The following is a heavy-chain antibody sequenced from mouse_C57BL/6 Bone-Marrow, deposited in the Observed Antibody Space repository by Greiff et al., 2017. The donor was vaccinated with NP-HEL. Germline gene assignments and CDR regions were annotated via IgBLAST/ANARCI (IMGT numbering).Heavy chain of an antibody. Sequence: EVKLVESGAELVRPGASVKLSCTASGFNIKDDYMHWVKQRPEQGLEWIGWIDPENGDTEYASKFQGKATITADTSSNTAYLQLSSLTSEDTAVYYCTTEGIYYGNSWGQGTTLTVSS. CDR1: GFNIKDDY. D-gene: IGHD2-1*01. J-gene: IGHJ2*01. CDR2: IDPENGDT. CDR3: TTEGIYYGNS. V-gene: IGHV14-4*01.